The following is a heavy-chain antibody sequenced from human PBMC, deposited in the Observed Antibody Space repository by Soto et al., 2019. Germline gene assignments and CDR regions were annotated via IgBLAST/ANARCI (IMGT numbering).Heavy chain of an antibody. Sequence: PGGSLRLSCAASGFNLSAHDMHWVRQVKGKGLEWVSALGVAGNTFESASVKGRFTISRDNAKNTLYLQMNSLRAEDTAVYYCARDWRAAAGYYYYYGMDVWGQGTTVTVSS. V-gene: IGHV3-13*01. CDR1: GFNLSAHD. D-gene: IGHD6-13*01. CDR3: ARDWRAAAGYYYYYGMDV. J-gene: IGHJ6*01. CDR2: LGVAGNT.